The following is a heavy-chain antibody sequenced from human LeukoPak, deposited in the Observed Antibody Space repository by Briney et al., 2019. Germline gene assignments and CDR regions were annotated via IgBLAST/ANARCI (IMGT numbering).Heavy chain of an antibody. CDR1: GFTFSSYA. CDR3: TRFGDYGEY. V-gene: IGHV3-30*04. D-gene: IGHD3-10*01. CDR2: ISYDGSNK. Sequence: GGSLRLPCAASGFTFSSYAMHWVRQAPGKGLEWVAVISYDGSNKYYADSVKGRFTISRDNSKNTLYLQMNSLRAEDSALYYCTRFGDYGEYWGQGTLVTVSS. J-gene: IGHJ4*02.